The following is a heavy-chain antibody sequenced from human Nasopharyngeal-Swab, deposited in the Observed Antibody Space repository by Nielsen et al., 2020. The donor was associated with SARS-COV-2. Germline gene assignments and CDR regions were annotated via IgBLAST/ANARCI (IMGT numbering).Heavy chain of an antibody. Sequence: GESLKISCAASGFIFSDHYMSWIRQAPGKGLEWVSYIDTRGTHSNYADSAKGRFTISRDNAKNSLYLEMNSLRVEDTAVYYCGRGHYGLNVWGQGTTVIVSS. CDR1: GFIFSDHY. J-gene: IGHJ6*02. CDR2: IDTRGTHS. V-gene: IGHV3-11*06. CDR3: GRGHYGLNV.